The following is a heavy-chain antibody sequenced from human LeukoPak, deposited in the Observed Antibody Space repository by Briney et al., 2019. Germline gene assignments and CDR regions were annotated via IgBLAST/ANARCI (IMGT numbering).Heavy chain of an antibody. V-gene: IGHV1-2*02. CDR3: ARGTHYHDSSEGFDY. CDR1: GYTFTGYY. CDR2: INPNSGGT. D-gene: IGHD3-22*01. Sequence: ASVKVSCKASGYTFTGYYMHWVRQAPGQGLEWMGWINPNSGGTNYAQKFQGRVTMTRDTSISTAYMELSRLRSDDTAVYYCARGTHYHDSSEGFDYWGQGTLVTVSS. J-gene: IGHJ4*02.